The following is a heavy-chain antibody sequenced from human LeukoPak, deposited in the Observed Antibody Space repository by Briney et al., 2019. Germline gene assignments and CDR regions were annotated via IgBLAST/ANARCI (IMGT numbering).Heavy chain of an antibody. D-gene: IGHD3-10*01. CDR3: ARRYHKSSGSYGPLDP. CDR2: INHSGST. CDR1: GGSFSGYY. Sequence: PSETLSLTCAVYGGSFSGYYWSWIRHPPGKGLERIGEINHSGSTNYNPSLKSRVTISVDTSKNQFSLKLSSVTAADTAVYYCARRYHKSSGSYGPLDPWGQGTLVTVSS. V-gene: IGHV4-34*01. J-gene: IGHJ5*02.